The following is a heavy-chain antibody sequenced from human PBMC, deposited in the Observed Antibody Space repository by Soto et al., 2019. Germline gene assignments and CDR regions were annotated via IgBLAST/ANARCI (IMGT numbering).Heavy chain of an antibody. CDR3: AKVPSQYIWGSYLRYYDY. D-gene: IGHD3-16*02. Sequence: EVQMLESGGGLVQPGGSLRLSCAASGFPFSNYAMTWVRQAPGKGLEWVSGISGNTGYAYYADSVKDRFTISRDNSKNTLYLQMDSLRAEDTAVYYCAKVPSQYIWGSYLRYYDYWGQGTLVTVSS. V-gene: IGHV3-23*01. CDR1: GFPFSNYA. J-gene: IGHJ4*02. CDR2: ISGNTGYA.